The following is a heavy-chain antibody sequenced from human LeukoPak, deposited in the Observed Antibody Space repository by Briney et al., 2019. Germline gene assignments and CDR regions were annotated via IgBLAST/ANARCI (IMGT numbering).Heavy chain of an antibody. J-gene: IGHJ4*02. V-gene: IGHV4-38-2*02. Sequence: SETLSLTCTVSTYSISSGDYWGWIRQPPGKGLEWIGSVYHSGSTYYNPSLKSRVTISVDTSKNQFSLRLSSVTAADTAVYYCARLRGGGGDYWGQGTLVTISS. CDR3: ARLRGGGGDY. CDR2: VYHSGST. D-gene: IGHD2-21*01. CDR1: TYSISSGDY.